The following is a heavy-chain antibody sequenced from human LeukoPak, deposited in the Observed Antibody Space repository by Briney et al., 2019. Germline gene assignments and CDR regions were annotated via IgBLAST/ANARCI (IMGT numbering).Heavy chain of an antibody. CDR1: GYTFTDYY. D-gene: IGHD4-17*01. V-gene: IGHV1-2*02. J-gene: IGHJ4*02. Sequence: VASVKVSCKASGYTFTDYYMHWVRQAPGQGLEWMGWINPNNGGANYARKFQGRVTMTRDTSISTAYMEMSRLRSDDTAVYYCARGLGTVTTLNYYVADWGQGTLVTVSS. CDR3: ARGLGTVTTLNYYVAD. CDR2: INPNNGGA.